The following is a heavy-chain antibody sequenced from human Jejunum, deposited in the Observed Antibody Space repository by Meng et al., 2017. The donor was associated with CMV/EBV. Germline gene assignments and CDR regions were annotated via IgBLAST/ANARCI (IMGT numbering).Heavy chain of an antibody. J-gene: IGHJ4*02. V-gene: IGHV1-18*01. CDR3: ARRGYYYDTNGYSASDY. D-gene: IGHD3-22*01. CDR1: YTLTMYE. CDR2: IKIYNGNT. Sequence: YTLTMYEISGVRQAPGQGLEWMGWIKIYNGNTNYVQKFQDRVTMTTDTSTSTAYMERRSLRSDDTAVYYCARRGYYYDTNGYSASDYWGQGTLVTVSS.